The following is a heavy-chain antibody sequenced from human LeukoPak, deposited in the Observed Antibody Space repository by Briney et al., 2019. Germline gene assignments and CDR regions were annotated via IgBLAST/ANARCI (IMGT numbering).Heavy chain of an antibody. CDR3: ARDQWDLGHFDY. V-gene: IGHV3-30*01. CDR1: GSTFSSYA. CDR2: ISYDGSNK. J-gene: IGHJ4*02. Sequence: GGSLRLSCAASGSTFSSYAMHWVRQAPGKGLEWVAVISYDGSNKYYADSVKGRFTISRDNSKNTLYLQMNSLRAEDTAVYYCARDQWDLGHFDYWGQGTLVTVSS. D-gene: IGHD1-26*01.